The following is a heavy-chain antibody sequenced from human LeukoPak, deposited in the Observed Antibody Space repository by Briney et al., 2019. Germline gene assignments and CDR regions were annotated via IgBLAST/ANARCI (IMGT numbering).Heavy chain of an antibody. Sequence: SETLSLTCAVYGGSFNVYYWTWIRQSPGRGLEWIGEINHGGSTSYTPSLKSRVTISVDKSKNQFSMKLTSVTAADTAVYYCARVGDTAFDSWGQGTLVTVSS. V-gene: IGHV4-34*01. J-gene: IGHJ4*02. CDR3: ARVGDTAFDS. CDR1: GGSFNVYY. CDR2: INHGGST. D-gene: IGHD1-26*01.